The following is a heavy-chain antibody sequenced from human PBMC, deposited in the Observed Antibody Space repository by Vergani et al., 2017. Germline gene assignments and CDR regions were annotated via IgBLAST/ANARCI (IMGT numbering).Heavy chain of an antibody. CDR2: ISSSSSTI. CDR1: GFTFSSYS. CDR3: ARAGDTVTYDFDY. J-gene: IGHJ4*02. Sequence: EVQLVESGGGLVQPGGSLRLSCAASGFTFSSYSMNWVRQAPGKGLEWVSYISSSSSTISYADSVKGRFTISRDNAKNSLYLQMNSLRAEDTAVYYCARAGDTVTYDFDYWGQGTLVTVSS. V-gene: IGHV3-48*01. D-gene: IGHD4-17*01.